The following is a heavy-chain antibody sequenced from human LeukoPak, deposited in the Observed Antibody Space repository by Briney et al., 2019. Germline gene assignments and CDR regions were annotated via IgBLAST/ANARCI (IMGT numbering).Heavy chain of an antibody. CDR3: AIRRRGFDP. CDR1: GGSISSNSYC. Sequence: SETLSLTCTVSGGSISSNSYCWGWIRQPPGKGLEWIGSINYSGSTYYNPSLKSRITISVDTSKNQFSLKLSSVTAADTAVYYCAIRRRGFDPWGQGTLVTVSS. V-gene: IGHV4-39*01. J-gene: IGHJ5*02. D-gene: IGHD3-10*01. CDR2: INYSGST.